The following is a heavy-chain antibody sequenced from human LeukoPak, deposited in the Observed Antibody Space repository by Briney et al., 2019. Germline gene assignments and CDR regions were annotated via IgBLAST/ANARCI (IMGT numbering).Heavy chain of an antibody. CDR1: GFTFSSYA. CDR2: ISYDGSNK. D-gene: IGHD4-17*01. Sequence: GGSLRLSCAASGFTFSSYAMHWVRQAPGKGLEWVAVISYDGSNKYYADSVKGRFTISRDNSKNTLYLQMNSLRAEDTAVYYCAREERDGDDVLFDYWGQGTLVTVSS. CDR3: AREERDGDDVLFDY. V-gene: IGHV3-30*04. J-gene: IGHJ4*02.